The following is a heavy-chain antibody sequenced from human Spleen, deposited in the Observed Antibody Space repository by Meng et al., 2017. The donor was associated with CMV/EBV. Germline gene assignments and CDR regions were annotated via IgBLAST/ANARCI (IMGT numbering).Heavy chain of an antibody. Sequence: GGSLRLSCAASGFTFSSYSMNWVRQAPGKGLECVSSISSSSSYIYYADSVKGRFTISRDNAKNSLYLQMNSLRAEDTAVYYCARDVRAAAAALDYYYYGMDVWGQGTTVTVSS. CDR2: ISSSSSYI. D-gene: IGHD6-13*01. CDR1: GFTFSSYS. V-gene: IGHV3-21*01. J-gene: IGHJ6*02. CDR3: ARDVRAAAAALDYYYYGMDV.